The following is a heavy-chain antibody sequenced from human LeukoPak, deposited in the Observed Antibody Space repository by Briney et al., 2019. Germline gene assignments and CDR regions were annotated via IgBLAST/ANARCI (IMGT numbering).Heavy chain of an antibody. J-gene: IGHJ4*02. CDR2: ISYDGSDK. CDR1: VFTFSSYT. CDR3: ARDLTSSGWYYFDY. V-gene: IGHV3-30*04. D-gene: IGHD6-19*01. Sequence: GGSLRLSCAASVFTFSSYTMHWVRQAPCKGLEWVAVISYDGSDKYYADSVKGRFTISRDNSKNTLYLQMNSLRAEDTAVYYCARDLTSSGWYYFDYWGQGTLVTVSS.